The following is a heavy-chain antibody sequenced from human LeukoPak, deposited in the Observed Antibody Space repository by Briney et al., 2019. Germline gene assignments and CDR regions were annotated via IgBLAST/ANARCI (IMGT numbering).Heavy chain of an antibody. V-gene: IGHV1-18*01. CDR3: ARDTPEKLGYCSSTSCSPFDY. CDR1: GYTFTSYG. Sequence: ASVKVSCKASGYTFTSYGISWVRQAPGQGLEWMGWISAYNGNTNYAQKLQGRVTMTTDTSTSTAYMELRSLRSDDTAVYYCARDTPEKLGYCSSTSCSPFDYWGQGTLVTVSS. J-gene: IGHJ4*02. CDR2: ISAYNGNT. D-gene: IGHD2-2*01.